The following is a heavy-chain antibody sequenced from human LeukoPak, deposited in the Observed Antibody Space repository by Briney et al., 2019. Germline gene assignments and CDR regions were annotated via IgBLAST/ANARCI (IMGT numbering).Heavy chain of an antibody. CDR1: GFTFNFYN. V-gene: IGHV3-48*01. Sequence: PGGSVTLSCAASGFTFNFYNMNWVRQAPGKGLEWVSYISGSSATVHYADSVKGRFTVSRDNAKNSLYLQMKSLRVEDTAVCYCARIDSRGDLSFDSWGQGTLVTVS. CDR3: ARIDSRGDLSFDS. CDR2: ISGSSATV. J-gene: IGHJ4*02. D-gene: IGHD3-22*01.